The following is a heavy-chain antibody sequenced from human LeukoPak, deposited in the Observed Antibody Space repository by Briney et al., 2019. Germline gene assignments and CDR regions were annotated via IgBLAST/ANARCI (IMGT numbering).Heavy chain of an antibody. J-gene: IGHJ6*02. Sequence: GGSLRLSCAASGFTFSTYAMSWVRQAPGRGLEWVSTISGSGGSTYYADSVKGRFTISRDNSKDTLYLQMNTLRGEDTAVYYCAKDQRRSAGLEPVYGMDVWGQGATVTVSS. CDR2: ISGSGGST. V-gene: IGHV3-23*01. CDR1: GFTFSTYA. D-gene: IGHD1-1*01. CDR3: AKDQRRSAGLEPVYGMDV.